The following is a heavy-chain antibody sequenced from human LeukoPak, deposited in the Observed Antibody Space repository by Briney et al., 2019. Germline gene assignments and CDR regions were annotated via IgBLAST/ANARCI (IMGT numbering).Heavy chain of an antibody. CDR1: GYTFTSYG. Sequence: GASVKVSCKASGYTFTSYGISWVRQAPGQGLEWMGWINAGNGNTKYSQKFQGRVTITGDTSASTAYMELSSLRSEDTAVYYCARRNLINWFDPWGQGTLVTVSS. D-gene: IGHD1-7*01. CDR2: INAGNGNT. V-gene: IGHV1-3*01. CDR3: ARRNLINWFDP. J-gene: IGHJ5*02.